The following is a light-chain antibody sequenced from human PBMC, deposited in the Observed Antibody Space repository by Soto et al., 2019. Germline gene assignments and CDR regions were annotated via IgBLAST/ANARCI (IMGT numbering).Light chain of an antibody. CDR3: QEYNSYLWT. Sequence: DIQMTQSPSTLSASVGDRVTITCRASQSISSWLAWYQQKPGKAPKLLINKASSLESGVPSRFSGSGPGTEFTLTISSLQPDDFATYYCQEYNSYLWTFGQGTKVEIK. CDR1: QSISSW. J-gene: IGKJ1*01. CDR2: KAS. V-gene: IGKV1-5*03.